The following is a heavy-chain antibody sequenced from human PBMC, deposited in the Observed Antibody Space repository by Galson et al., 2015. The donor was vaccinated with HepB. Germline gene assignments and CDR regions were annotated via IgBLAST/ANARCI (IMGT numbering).Heavy chain of an antibody. V-gene: IGHV4-39*01. CDR3: AGRGGYSYVWLDP. D-gene: IGHD5-18*01. J-gene: IGHJ5*02. CDR1: GGSFSSSSNY. Sequence: SETLSLTCSLSGGSFSSSSNYWGWVRQSPGPALEWIASIYKTGTTYYNPSLKSRTTISADTSKNQFSLRLTSVTAADTAVYYCAGRGGYSYVWLDPWGQGTLVTVSS. CDR2: IYKTGTT.